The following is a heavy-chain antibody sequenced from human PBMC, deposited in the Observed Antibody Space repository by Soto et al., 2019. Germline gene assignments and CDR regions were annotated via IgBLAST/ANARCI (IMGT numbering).Heavy chain of an antibody. J-gene: IGHJ6*02. D-gene: IGHD5-18*01. Sequence: TLSLTCTVSGGSISSGGYYWSWIRQHPGKGLEWIGYIYYSGSTYYNPSLKSRVTISVDTSKNQFSLKLSSVTAADTAVYYCARGRIRDYYGMDVWGQGTTVTVSS. CDR2: IYYSGST. V-gene: IGHV4-31*03. CDR1: GGSISSGGYY. CDR3: ARGRIRDYYGMDV.